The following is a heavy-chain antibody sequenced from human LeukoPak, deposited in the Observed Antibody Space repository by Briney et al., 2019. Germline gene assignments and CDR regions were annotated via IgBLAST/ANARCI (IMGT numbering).Heavy chain of an antibody. Sequence: PSETLSLTCAVSGYSISSGYYWGWIRQPPGKGLEWIGSMSHNGGTYYNPSLKSRVTISMDTSKNQFSLRLSSVTAADTAVYYCASYYASGVSAYNYYGMDVWGKGTTVTVSS. CDR3: ASYYASGVSAYNYYGMDV. CDR2: MSHNGGT. V-gene: IGHV4-38-2*01. J-gene: IGHJ6*04. CDR1: GYSISSGYY. D-gene: IGHD3-10*01.